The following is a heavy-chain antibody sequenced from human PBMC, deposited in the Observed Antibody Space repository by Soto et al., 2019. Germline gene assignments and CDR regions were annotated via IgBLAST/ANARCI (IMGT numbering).Heavy chain of an antibody. V-gene: IGHV3-23*01. Sequence: EVQLLESGGGLVQPGGSLRLSCAASGFTFGSYAMSWVRQAPGKGLEWVSTVSGSSDSTYYADSVKGRFTISRDKSKNTLYLQMHSLRVEDTAVYYCAKVAGATTGWVDFWGQGTLVTVSS. CDR3: AKVAGATTGWVDF. D-gene: IGHD1-26*01. CDR1: GFTFGSYA. CDR2: VSGSSDST. J-gene: IGHJ4*02.